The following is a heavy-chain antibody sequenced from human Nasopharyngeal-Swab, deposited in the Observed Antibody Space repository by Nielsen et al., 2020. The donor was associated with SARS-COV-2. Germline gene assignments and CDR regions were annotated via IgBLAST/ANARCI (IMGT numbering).Heavy chain of an antibody. J-gene: IGHJ5*02. CDR1: GGSFSGYY. CDR2: IYNRGST. Sequence: SETLSLTCAVYGGSFSGYYWSWIRQAPGKGLEWIGYIYNRGSTNYNPSLRSRVTISADTSNTQFSLKLISVTAEDTAVYYCARDGSAALGGWFDPWGHGILVTVSS. CDR3: ARDGSAALGGWFDP. D-gene: IGHD3-10*01. V-gene: IGHV4-59*01.